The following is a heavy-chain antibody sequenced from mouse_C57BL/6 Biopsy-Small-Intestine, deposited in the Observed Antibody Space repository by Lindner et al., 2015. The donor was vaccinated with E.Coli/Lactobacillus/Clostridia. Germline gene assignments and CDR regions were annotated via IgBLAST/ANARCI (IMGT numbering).Heavy chain of an antibody. Sequence: SVKVSCKASGYTFTAYYIHWVRQAPGQGLEWMGWINPNSGGANYAQKFQGRVTMTRDTSISTTYMELSRLRSDDTAFYYCATPYKYDGSDYPDYAFDIWGQGTMVTVS. D-gene: IGHD2-3*01. CDR3: ATPYKYDGSDYPDYAFDI. CDR1: GYTFTAYY. J-gene: IGHJ3*01. V-gene: IGHV1-72*04. CDR2: INPNSGGA.